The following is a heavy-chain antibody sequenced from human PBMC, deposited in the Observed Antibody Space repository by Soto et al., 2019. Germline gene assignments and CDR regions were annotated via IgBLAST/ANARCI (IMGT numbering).Heavy chain of an antibody. D-gene: IGHD6-19*01. Sequence: DVQLLESGGGLVQPGGSLRLSCVVSGFTFSSYAMSWVRQAPGKGLEWASSISGSGGNIYYADSVKGRFTISRDNSKNRLHLQMNSLRAEDTAVYYCARPASGWYPKLMNGMDVWGQGTTVTVSS. CDR3: ARPASGWYPKLMNGMDV. J-gene: IGHJ6*02. V-gene: IGHV3-23*01. CDR2: ISGSGGNI. CDR1: GFTFSSYA.